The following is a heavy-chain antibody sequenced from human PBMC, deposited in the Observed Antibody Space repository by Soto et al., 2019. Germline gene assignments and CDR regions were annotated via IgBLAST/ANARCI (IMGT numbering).Heavy chain of an antibody. D-gene: IGHD3-22*01. V-gene: IGHV1-18*04. CDR2: ISAHNGDT. CDR1: GYTFNYYG. Sequence: ASLKVSCNASGYTFNYYGISWVRQAPGQGREWVGWISAHNGDTKYAQNLQGRLTLTTDTTTSTAYMQLTSLTSDDTAVYYCARDWSRYFDSSGLMWFYWGQGTLVTVSS. CDR3: ARDWSRYFDSSGLMWFY. J-gene: IGHJ4*02.